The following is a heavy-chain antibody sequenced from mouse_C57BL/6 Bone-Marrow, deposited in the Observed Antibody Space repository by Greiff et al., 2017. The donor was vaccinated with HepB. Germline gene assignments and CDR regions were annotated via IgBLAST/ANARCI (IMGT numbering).Heavy chain of an antibody. D-gene: IGHD1-1*01. CDR3: ASVSSAYAMDY. CDR2: INPNNGGT. V-gene: IGHV1-18*01. J-gene: IGHJ4*01. CDR1: GYTFTDYN. Sequence: VQLQQSGPELVKPGASVKIPCKASGYTFTDYNMDWVKQSHGKSLEWIGDINPNNGGTIYNQKFKGKATLTGDKSSSTAYMELRSLTSEDTAVDYCASVSSAYAMDYWGQGTSVTVSS.